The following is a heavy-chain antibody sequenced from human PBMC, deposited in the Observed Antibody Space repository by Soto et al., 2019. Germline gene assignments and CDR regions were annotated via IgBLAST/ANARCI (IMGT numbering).Heavy chain of an antibody. D-gene: IGHD3-22*01. Sequence: QLQLQESGSGLVKPSQTLSLTCAVSGGSISSGGYSWSWIRQPPGKGLEWIGYIYHSGSTYYNPSLKSRVTISVDISNNRFSMKLSSVPAADTAVYYCARTYYYDSSGSRGWFDPWGQGTLVTVSS. V-gene: IGHV4-30-2*01. CDR2: IYHSGST. CDR3: ARTYYYDSSGSRGWFDP. CDR1: GGSISSGGYS. J-gene: IGHJ5*02.